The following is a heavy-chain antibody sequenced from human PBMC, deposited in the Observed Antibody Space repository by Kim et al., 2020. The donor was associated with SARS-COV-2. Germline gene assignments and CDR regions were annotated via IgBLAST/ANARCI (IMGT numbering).Heavy chain of an antibody. J-gene: IGHJ3*02. CDR3: ARGCSSSWYWDFDI. CDR1: GFTFSSYA. Sequence: GGSLRLSCAASGFTFSSYAMHWVRQATGKGLEWVSAIGTAGDTYYSGSVESRFTISRENAKNSLYLQLNSPRAGDKAVYYCARGCSSSWYWDFDIWGTGT. V-gene: IGHV3-13*01. D-gene: IGHD6-13*01. CDR2: IGTAGDT.